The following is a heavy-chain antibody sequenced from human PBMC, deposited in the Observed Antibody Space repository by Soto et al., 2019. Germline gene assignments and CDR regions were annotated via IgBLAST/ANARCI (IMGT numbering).Heavy chain of an antibody. CDR2: IYYSGST. CDR3: ASRPADLAAESYFDY. V-gene: IGHV4-59*08. D-gene: IGHD2-2*01. CDR1: GGSISSYY. Sequence: QVQLQESGPGLVKPSETLSLTCTVSGGSISSYYWSWIRQPPGKGLEWIGYIYYSGSTNYNTSLKSRVNISVDKSKNQFSLKLSSVTAADTAVYYCASRPADLAAESYFDYWGQGTLVTVSS. J-gene: IGHJ4*02.